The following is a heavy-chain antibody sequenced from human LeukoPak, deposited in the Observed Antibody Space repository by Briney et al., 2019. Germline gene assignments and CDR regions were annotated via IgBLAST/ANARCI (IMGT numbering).Heavy chain of an antibody. Sequence: GGSLRLSCAASGFAFSDYYMSWIRQAPGKGLDWLSYISISGSDTFYADSVSGRFTISRDNAKNSLFLQMNSLRVEDTAVYYCARGNNTFEMATLALDHWGQGALVTVSS. CDR2: ISISGSDT. D-gene: IGHD5-24*01. CDR3: ARGNNTFEMATLALDH. CDR1: GFAFSDYY. V-gene: IGHV3-11*01. J-gene: IGHJ4*02.